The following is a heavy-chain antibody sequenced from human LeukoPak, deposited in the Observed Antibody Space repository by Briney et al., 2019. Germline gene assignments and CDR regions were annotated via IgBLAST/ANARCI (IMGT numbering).Heavy chain of an antibody. CDR3: GRGGAAAVFDY. V-gene: IGHV3-74*01. CDR2: INSDGSTT. Sequence: PGGSLTLSCAASGFSLSSYWMHWVRQAPGKGLVWVSRINSDGSTTTYADSVKGRFTISRDNARNTLYLQMSSLRAEDTAVYYCGRGGAAAVFDYWGQGTLVTVSS. J-gene: IGHJ4*02. CDR1: GFSLSSYW. D-gene: IGHD6-13*01.